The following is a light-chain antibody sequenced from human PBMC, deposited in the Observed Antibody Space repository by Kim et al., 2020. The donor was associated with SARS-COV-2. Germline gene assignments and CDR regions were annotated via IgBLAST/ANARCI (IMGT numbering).Light chain of an antibody. CDR2: GAS. Sequence: SPGESATLSCRATQTISSTDLAWYQQKPGQPPRVLISGASSRATGTPDRFSGSGSGTDFTLTISRLEPEDFAVYFCQQYGHTPLSFGGGTKVDIK. CDR3: QQYGHTPLS. J-gene: IGKJ4*01. CDR1: QTISSTD. V-gene: IGKV3-20*01.